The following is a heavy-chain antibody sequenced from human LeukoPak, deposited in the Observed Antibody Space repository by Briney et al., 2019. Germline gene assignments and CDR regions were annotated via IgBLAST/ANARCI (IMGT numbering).Heavy chain of an antibody. D-gene: IGHD6-19*01. CDR3: ARAIDNSGGNFAY. V-gene: IGHV5-51*01. Sequence: GESLKISCKGSGYIFTNYWIGWVRQMPGKGLEWMGIIYPGDSGTTYSPSFQGQVTISADKSISTASLQWNSLKASDTAMYYCARAIDNSGGNFAYWGQGTLVTVSS. CDR1: GYIFTNYW. J-gene: IGHJ4*02. CDR2: IYPGDSGT.